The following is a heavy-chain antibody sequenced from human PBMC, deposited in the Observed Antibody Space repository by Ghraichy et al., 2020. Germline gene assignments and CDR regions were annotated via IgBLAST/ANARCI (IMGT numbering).Heavy chain of an antibody. D-gene: IGHD1-26*01. CDR1: GDSINDYY. V-gene: IGHV4-59*01. CDR2: IYYSGRA. J-gene: IGHJ4*02. CDR3: ARGESATYFD. Sequence: SETLSLTCTVSGDSINDYYWSWIRQPPGKGLEWIGYIYYSGRADYNPSLKGRVAISVDRPKNQFSLKLNSVTAADTATYYCARGESATYFDWGQGTLVTVS.